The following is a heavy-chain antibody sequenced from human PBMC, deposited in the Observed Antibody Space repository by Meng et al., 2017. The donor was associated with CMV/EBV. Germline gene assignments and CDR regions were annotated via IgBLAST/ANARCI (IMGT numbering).Heavy chain of an antibody. V-gene: IGHV4-34*01. Sequence: HVPLHEWGEGLLNPSETLSLTCAVYGGSFSGYYWSWIRQPPGKGLEWIGEINHSGSTNYNPSLKSRVTISVDTSKNQFSLKLSSVTAADTAVYYCARGGNWFDPWGQGTLVTVSS. CDR3: ARGGNWFDP. CDR2: INHSGST. CDR1: GGSFSGYY. J-gene: IGHJ5*02.